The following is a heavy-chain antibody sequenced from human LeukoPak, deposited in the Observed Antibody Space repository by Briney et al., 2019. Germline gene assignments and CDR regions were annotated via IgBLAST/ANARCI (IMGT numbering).Heavy chain of an antibody. J-gene: IGHJ5*02. D-gene: IGHD3-22*01. CDR1: GGSINSNY. CDR2: VYYSGST. CDR3: ARGGLLYNSSGYCDT. Sequence: PSETLSLTCSVSGGSINSNYWNWVRQTPGKGLEWIGDVYYSGSTTYNPSLKRRVTISVDTSKNQLSLKVRSVTAADTAVYYCARGGLLYNSSGYCDTWGQRTLVTVSS. V-gene: IGHV4-59*01.